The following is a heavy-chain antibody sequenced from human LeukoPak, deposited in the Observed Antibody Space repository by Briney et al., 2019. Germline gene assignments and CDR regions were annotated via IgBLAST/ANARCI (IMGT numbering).Heavy chain of an antibody. CDR3: GRQGYTATHYFLDY. CDR2: IYTTGTT. V-gene: IGHV4-4*07. Sequence: SETLSLTCTVSSGSISSYYWGWVRQPPGKGLEWICRIYTTGTTHYNPSLKSRVTMSIDTSTNQFSLNLRSMTAADTAVYFCGRQGYTATHYFLDYWSQGTLVAVS. J-gene: IGHJ4*02. CDR1: SGSISSYY. D-gene: IGHD1-26*01.